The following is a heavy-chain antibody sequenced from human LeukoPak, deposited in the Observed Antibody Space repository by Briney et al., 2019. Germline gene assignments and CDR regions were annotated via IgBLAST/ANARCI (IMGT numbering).Heavy chain of an antibody. V-gene: IGHV3-11*06. CDR2: ISSSSSYT. Sequence: GGSLRLSCAASGFTFSDYYMSWIRKAPGKGLEWVSYISSSSSYTNYADSMKGRFTISRDNAKNSLYLQMNSLRAEDTAVYYCARYHRSGSSSLHYWGQGTLVTVSS. J-gene: IGHJ4*02. D-gene: IGHD2-15*01. CDR3: ARYHRSGSSSLHY. CDR1: GFTFSDYY.